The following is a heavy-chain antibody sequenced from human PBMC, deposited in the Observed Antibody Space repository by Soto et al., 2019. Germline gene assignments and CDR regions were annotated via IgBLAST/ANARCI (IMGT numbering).Heavy chain of an antibody. CDR2: ISAYNGNT. CDR1: GYTFISYG. D-gene: IGHD3-10*01. Sequence: QVQLVQSGAEVKKPGASVKVSCKASGYTFISYGISWVRQAPGQGLEWMGWISAYNGNTNYAQKLQGRVTMTTDTSTSTAYMELRSPRSDDTAVYYCARDVLLWFGELPPVFDYWGQGTLVTVSS. CDR3: ARDVLLWFGELPPVFDY. V-gene: IGHV1-18*04. J-gene: IGHJ4*02.